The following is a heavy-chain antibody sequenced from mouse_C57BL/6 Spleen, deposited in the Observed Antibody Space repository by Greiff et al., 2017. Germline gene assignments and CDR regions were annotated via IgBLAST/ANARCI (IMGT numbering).Heavy chain of an antibody. CDR3: ARGGFYYSASMDY. CDR2: INPNNGGT. J-gene: IGHJ4*01. V-gene: IGHV1-26*01. D-gene: IGHD1-1*01. CDR1: GYTFTDYY. Sequence: EVQLQQSGPELVKPGASVKISCKASGYTFTDYYMNWVKQSHGKSLEWIGDINPNNGGTSYNQKFKGKATLTVDKSSSTAYMELRSLTSEDSAVYYCARGGFYYSASMDYWGQGTSVTVSS.